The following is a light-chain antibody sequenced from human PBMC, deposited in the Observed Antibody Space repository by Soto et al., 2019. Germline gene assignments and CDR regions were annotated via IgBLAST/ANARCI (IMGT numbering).Light chain of an antibody. CDR2: DAS. V-gene: IGKV3-11*01. Sequence: VLTQSPARLSLSPGERATLSCRAGQSVSDYLAWYQQKPGQPPRLLFFDASNRPTVVPDRFSAGGSGTDFTLIFSSLEPEDCAVYYCQQRVNWPPTFGGGTKVEI. CDR3: QQRVNWPPT. J-gene: IGKJ4*01. CDR1: QSVSDY.